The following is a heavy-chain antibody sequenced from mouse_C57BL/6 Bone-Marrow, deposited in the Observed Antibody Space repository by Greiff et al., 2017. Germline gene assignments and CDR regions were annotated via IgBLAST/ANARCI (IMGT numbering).Heavy chain of an antibody. V-gene: IGHV5-17*01. CDR3: ARRGLRRYAMDY. Sequence: DVKLVESGGGLVKPGGSLKLSCAASGFTFSDYGMHWVRQAPEKGLEWVAYISSGSSTIYYADTVKGRFTISRDNAKNTLFLQMTSLRSEDTAMXYCARRGLRRYAMDYWGQGTSVTVSS. CDR1: GFTFSDYG. CDR2: ISSGSSTI. J-gene: IGHJ4*01. D-gene: IGHD2-4*01.